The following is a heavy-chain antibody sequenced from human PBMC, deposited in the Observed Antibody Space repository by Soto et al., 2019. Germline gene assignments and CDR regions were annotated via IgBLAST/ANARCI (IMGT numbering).Heavy chain of an antibody. CDR3: AKGLGGDGYQIFTPYWFDP. D-gene: IGHD5-18*01. CDR1: GFTFSSYG. CDR2: ISYDGSNK. V-gene: IGHV3-30*18. J-gene: IGHJ5*02. Sequence: QVQLVESGGGVVQPGRSLRLSCAASGFTFSSYGMHWVRQAPGKGLEWVAVISYDGSNKYYADSVKGRFTISRDNSNNTLYLQMNSLRAEDTAVYYCAKGLGGDGYQIFTPYWFDPWGQGTLVTVSS.